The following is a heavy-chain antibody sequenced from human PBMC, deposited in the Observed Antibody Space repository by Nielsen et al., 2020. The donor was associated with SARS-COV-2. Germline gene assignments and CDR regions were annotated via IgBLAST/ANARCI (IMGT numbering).Heavy chain of an antibody. CDR2: ISGSGRDT. V-gene: IGHV3-23*01. D-gene: IGHD2-15*01. J-gene: IGHJ1*01. CDR1: GFTFSGYA. Sequence: GESLKISCAASGFTFSGYAMSWVRQAPGKGLEWVSTISGSGRDTFYADSVRGRFTTSRDNSKNTLYLQLNSLRAEDTAVYYCAKDSGVVVVPGIRYFQHWGQGTLVTVSS. CDR3: AKDSGVVVVPGIRYFQH.